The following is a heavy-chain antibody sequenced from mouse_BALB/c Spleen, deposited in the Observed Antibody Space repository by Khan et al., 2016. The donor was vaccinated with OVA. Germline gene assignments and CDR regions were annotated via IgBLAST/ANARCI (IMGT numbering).Heavy chain of an antibody. CDR2: IDPYNGGT. V-gene: IGHV1S135*01. J-gene: IGHJ2*01. Sequence: VQLQQSGPELVKPGASVKVSCKASGYSFTDYNMFWVKQSHGKSLEWIGYIDPYNGGTGYNPKFKGKATLTVDKSSSTAFMHLNSLTSDDSAVYYCALIYYYDTGFDYWGQGTTLTVSS. CDR3: ALIYYYDTGFDY. D-gene: IGHD1-1*01. CDR1: GYSFTDYN.